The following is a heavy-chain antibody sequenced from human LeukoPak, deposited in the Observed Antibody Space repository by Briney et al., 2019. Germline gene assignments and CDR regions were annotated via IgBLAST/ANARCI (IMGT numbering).Heavy chain of an antibody. CDR1: GFTFSSYA. CDR2: ISGSGGST. Sequence: GGSLRLSCAASGFTFSSYAMSWVRQAPGKGLEWVSAISGSGGSTYYADSVKGRFTISRDNSKNTLDLQMNSLTAEDTAVYYCARDTASTAVTTRNEYSQHWGQGTLVTVSS. CDR3: ARDTASTAVTTRNEYSQH. D-gene: IGHD4-17*01. V-gene: IGHV3-23*01. J-gene: IGHJ1*01.